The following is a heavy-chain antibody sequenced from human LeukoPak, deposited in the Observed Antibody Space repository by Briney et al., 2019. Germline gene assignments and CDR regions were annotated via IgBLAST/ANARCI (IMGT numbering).Heavy chain of an antibody. CDR1: GFIFTNYY. V-gene: IGHV1-69*05. CDR3: ARGGYYYDSSGYSRNNEYLQH. D-gene: IGHD3-22*01. J-gene: IGHJ1*01. Sequence: GASVKVSCKASGFIFTNYYMHWVRQAPGQGPEWMGRIIPIFGTANYAQKFQGRVTITTDESTSTAYMELSSLRSEDTAVYYCARGGYYYDSSGYSRNNEYLQHWGQGTLVTVSS. CDR2: IIPIFGTA.